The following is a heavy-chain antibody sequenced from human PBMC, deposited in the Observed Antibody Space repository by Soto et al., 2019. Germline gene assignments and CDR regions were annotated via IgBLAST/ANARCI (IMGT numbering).Heavy chain of an antibody. J-gene: IGHJ6*03. Sequence: GGSLRLPCAASGFTFSSYWMHWLRQAPGKGLVWVSRINSDGSSTSHADSVKGRFTISRDNAKNTLYLQMNSLRAEDTAVYYCAKGEGAYMDVWGKGTTVNVS. CDR2: INSDGSST. CDR1: GFTFSSYW. V-gene: IGHV3-74*01. CDR3: AKGEGAYMDV.